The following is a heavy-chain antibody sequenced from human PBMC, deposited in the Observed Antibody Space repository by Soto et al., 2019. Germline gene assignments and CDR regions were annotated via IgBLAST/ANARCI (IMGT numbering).Heavy chain of an antibody. CDR1: GDSISSSSYY. V-gene: IGHV4-39*02. CDR3: ARDSFGDHNWFDP. J-gene: IGHJ5*02. Sequence: QLQLQESGPGLVKPSETLSLTCTVSGDSISSSSYYWGWIRQPPGKGLEWIGSIYFGGSTYYKPAIKRRVTISVDTSKNQFSLKLSSVTAAETAVYYCARDSFGDHNWFDPWGQGTLVTVSS. D-gene: IGHD3-10*01. CDR2: IYFGGST.